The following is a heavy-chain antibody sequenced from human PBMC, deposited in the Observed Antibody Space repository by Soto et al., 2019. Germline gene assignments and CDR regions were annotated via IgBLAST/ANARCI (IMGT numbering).Heavy chain of an antibody. CDR2: ISAGSGTT. CDR3: AIVSRAPHTSYCYYDS. Sequence: ASVKVASCEAGYTFATYTLHCVRRAPGHRFVWPGGISAGSGTTKCSKKFQDRVTFDRNTSASTVSMELNSLRSEDTAIYARAIVSRAPHTSYCYYDSWGQGSLVTVSS. CDR1: GYTFATYT. V-gene: IGHV1-3*01. J-gene: IGHJ4*02. D-gene: IGHD2-15*01.